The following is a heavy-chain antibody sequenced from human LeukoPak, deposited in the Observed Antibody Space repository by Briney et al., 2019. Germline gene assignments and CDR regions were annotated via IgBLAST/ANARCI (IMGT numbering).Heavy chain of an antibody. J-gene: IGHJ3*02. CDR3: ASGHGADRAYYDISTGEEAFDI. Sequence: ASVKVSCKVSGYTLSELSMHWVRQAPGKGLVWMGGFDPEDGETIYAQKFQGRVTMAEDTSTDTAYMELSRLRSEDTAVYYCASGHGADRAYYDISTGEEAFDIWGQGIMVTVSS. CDR2: FDPEDGET. CDR1: GYTLSELS. D-gene: IGHD3-9*01. V-gene: IGHV1-24*01.